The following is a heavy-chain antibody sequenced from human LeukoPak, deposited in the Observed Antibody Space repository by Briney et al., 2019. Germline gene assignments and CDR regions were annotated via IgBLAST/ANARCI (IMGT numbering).Heavy chain of an antibody. D-gene: IGHD2-8*01. CDR1: GGSISSYY. Sequence: SETLSLTCTVSGGSISSYYWSWIRQPPGKGLEWIGYIYYSGSTNYNPSLKSRVTISVDTSKNQFSLKLSSVTAADTAVYYCARGGTNAVRFDYWGQGTLVTVSS. CDR3: ARGGTNAVRFDY. J-gene: IGHJ4*02. CDR2: IYYSGST. V-gene: IGHV4-59*01.